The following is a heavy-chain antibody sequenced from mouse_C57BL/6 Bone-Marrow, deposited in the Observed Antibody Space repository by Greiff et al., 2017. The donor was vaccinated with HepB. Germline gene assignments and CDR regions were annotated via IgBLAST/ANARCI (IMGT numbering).Heavy chain of an antibody. V-gene: IGHV1-50*01. CDR1: GYTFTSYW. D-gene: IGHD2-10*01. Sequence: QVQLQQPGAELVKPGASVKLSCKASGYTFTSYWMQWVKQRPGQGLEWIGEIDPSDSYTNYNQKFKGKATFTVDTSSSTAYMQLSSLTSEDSAVYYCASYYGNYGAYAMDYWGQGTSVTVSS. CDR2: IDPSDSYT. J-gene: IGHJ4*01. CDR3: ASYYGNYGAYAMDY.